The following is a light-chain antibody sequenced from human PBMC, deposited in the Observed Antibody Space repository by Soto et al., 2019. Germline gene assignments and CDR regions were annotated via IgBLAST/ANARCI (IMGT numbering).Light chain of an antibody. V-gene: IGKV1-5*03. CDR3: QQYNSYP. J-gene: IGKJ3*01. CDR2: KAS. CDR1: QSISSW. Sequence: DIQMTQSPSTLSASVGDRVTITCRASQSISSWLAWYQQKPGKAPKLLIYKASSLESGVLSRFSGSGSGTEFALTISSLQPDDFATYYCQQYNSYPFGPGTNVDIK.